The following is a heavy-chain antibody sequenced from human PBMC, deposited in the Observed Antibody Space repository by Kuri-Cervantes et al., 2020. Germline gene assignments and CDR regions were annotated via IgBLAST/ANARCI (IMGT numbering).Heavy chain of an antibody. CDR1: GFTVSSNY. CDR3: AKDLPISYCGGDCYSHYGMDV. D-gene: IGHD2-21*02. CDR2: IYSGGST. Sequence: GESLKISCAASGFTVSSNYMSWVRQAPGKGLEWVSVIYSGGSTYYADSVKGRFTISRDNSKNTLYLQMNSLRAEDTAVYYCAKDLPISYCGGDCYSHYGMDVWGQGTTVTVSS. V-gene: IGHV3-66*02. J-gene: IGHJ6*02.